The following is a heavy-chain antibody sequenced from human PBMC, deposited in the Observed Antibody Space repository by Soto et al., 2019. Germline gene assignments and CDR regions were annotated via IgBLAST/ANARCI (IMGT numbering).Heavy chain of an antibody. CDR1: GFTFSYYW. CDR2: IHSDGSST. CDR3: ARGDRGAFDL. D-gene: IGHD1-26*01. J-gene: IGHJ3*01. Sequence: EVQLVESGGGLVRPGGSLRLSCAASGFTFSYYWMHWVRQAPGKGLVWVSRIHSDGSSTTYADFVKGRFMISRDNARNTVDVQMNSVRVEDTAVYYCARGDRGAFDLWGQGTVVTVSS. V-gene: IGHV3-74*01.